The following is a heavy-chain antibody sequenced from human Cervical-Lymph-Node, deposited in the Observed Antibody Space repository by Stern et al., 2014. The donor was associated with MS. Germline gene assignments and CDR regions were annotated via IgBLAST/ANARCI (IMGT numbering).Heavy chain of an antibody. D-gene: IGHD5-24*01. V-gene: IGHV3-33*01. J-gene: IGHJ4*02. Sequence: VHLVESGGGVVQPGRSLRLSCAASGFTLSSSGMHWVRQSPGKGLDWVAVIWYDGNNKYYADSVKGRFTISRDNSKNTLFLQMNSLRAEDTALYYCAREARDGPYGRGFDYWGQGTMVTVSS. CDR1: GFTLSSSG. CDR3: AREARDGPYGRGFDY. CDR2: IWYDGNNK.